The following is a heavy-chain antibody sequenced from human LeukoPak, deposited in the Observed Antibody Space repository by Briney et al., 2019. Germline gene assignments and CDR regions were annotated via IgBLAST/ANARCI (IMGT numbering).Heavy chain of an antibody. Sequence: GSSVKVSCKASGGTFSSYAISCVRQAPGQGLEWMGGIIPIFGTANYAQKFQGRVTITTDESTSTAYMELSSLRSEDTAVYYCARGPFITMVRGVPLDVWGKGTTVTVSS. CDR2: IIPIFGTA. J-gene: IGHJ6*04. CDR1: GGTFSSYA. V-gene: IGHV1-69*05. CDR3: ARGPFITMVRGVPLDV. D-gene: IGHD3-10*01.